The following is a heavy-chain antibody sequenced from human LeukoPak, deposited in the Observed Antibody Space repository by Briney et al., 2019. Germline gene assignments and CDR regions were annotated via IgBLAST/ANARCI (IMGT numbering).Heavy chain of an antibody. CDR3: ARLSSKADGADY. CDR1: AASISSYY. V-gene: IGHV4-59*08. J-gene: IGHJ4*02. D-gene: IGHD6-13*01. Sequence: SETLSLTCTVSAASISSYYWSWIRQPPGKGLEWIGYKHYSGTANCNPSLKSRVTISVDTSKNQISLKLSSVTAADTAVYYCARLSSKADGADYWGQGTLVTVSS. CDR2: KHYSGTA.